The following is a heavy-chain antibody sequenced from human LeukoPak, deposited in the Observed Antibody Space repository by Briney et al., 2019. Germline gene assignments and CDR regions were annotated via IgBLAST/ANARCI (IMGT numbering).Heavy chain of an antibody. D-gene: IGHD2-15*01. CDR1: GFTVGSSY. CDR2: ISGSGGSI. V-gene: IGHV3-23*01. Sequence: GGSLRLSCAASGFTVGSSYMNWVRQAPGRGLEWVSSISGSGGSIYYADSVKGRFTISRDNAKNTLYLQMNSLRAEDTAVYYCAKARGEQNGGSNYWGQGTQVIVSS. J-gene: IGHJ4*02. CDR3: AKARGEQNGGSNY.